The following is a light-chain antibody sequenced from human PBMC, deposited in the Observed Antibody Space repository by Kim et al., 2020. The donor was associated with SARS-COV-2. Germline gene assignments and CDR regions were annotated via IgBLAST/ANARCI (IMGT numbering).Light chain of an antibody. Sequence: SYELTQPPSVSVSPGQTASITCSGYKVGDKYTFWYQQKPGQSPVLVISQDSKRPSRIPERFSGSNSGNTATLTISGTQAVDEADYYCQAWDSHIGVFGTGTKVTVL. J-gene: IGLJ1*01. CDR1: KVGDKY. V-gene: IGLV3-1*01. CDR2: QDS. CDR3: QAWDSHIGV.